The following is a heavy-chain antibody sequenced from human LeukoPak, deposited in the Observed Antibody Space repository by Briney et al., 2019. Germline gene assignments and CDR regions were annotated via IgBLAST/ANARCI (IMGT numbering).Heavy chain of an antibody. CDR2: INPSGGST. D-gene: IGHD3-3*01. CDR1: GYTFTSYY. CDR3: ARDIRTTIFEGGAFDI. Sequence: ASVKVSCKASGYTFTSYYMHWVRQAPGQGLEWMGIINPSGGSTSYAQKFQGRVTMTRDTSTSTVYMELSSLRSEDTAVYYCARDIRTTIFEGGAFDIWGQGTMVTVSS. V-gene: IGHV1-46*01. J-gene: IGHJ3*02.